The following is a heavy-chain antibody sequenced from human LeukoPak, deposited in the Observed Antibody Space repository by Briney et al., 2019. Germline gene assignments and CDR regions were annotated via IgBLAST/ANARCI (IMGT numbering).Heavy chain of an antibody. Sequence: PSETLSLTCTVSGASISAYSWSWIRQPPGKGLEWIGCIHYSGNTHCNPSLESRVTLSVDTSKNQFSLKLSSVTAADTAVYYCARHGRESRYFDWLLYYIDHWGQGALVTVSS. J-gene: IGHJ4*02. CDR3: ARHGRESRYFDWLLYYIDH. CDR1: GASISAYS. D-gene: IGHD3-9*01. CDR2: IHYSGNT. V-gene: IGHV4-59*08.